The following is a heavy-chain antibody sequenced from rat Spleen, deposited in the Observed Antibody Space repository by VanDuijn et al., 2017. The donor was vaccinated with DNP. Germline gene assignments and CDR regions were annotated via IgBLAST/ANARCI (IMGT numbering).Heavy chain of an antibody. CDR2: IIYDGIST. D-gene: IGHD1-4*01. Sequence: EVQLVESGGGLVQPGRSLKLSCAASGFTFSDYNMAWVRQAPKKGLAWVETIIYDGISTYYRSSVKGRFTIPRDNAKSTLYLQMDSLRSEDTATYYCASRPPPTRGPFDYWGQGVTVTVSS. J-gene: IGHJ2*01. CDR3: ASRPPPTRGPFDY. V-gene: IGHV5-7*01. CDR1: GFTFSDYN.